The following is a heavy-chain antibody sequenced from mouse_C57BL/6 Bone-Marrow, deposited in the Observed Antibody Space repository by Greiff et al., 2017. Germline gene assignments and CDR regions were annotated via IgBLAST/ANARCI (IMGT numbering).Heavy chain of an antibody. Sequence: DVKRQESGPGLVKPSQSLSLTCSVTGYSITSGYYWNWIRQFPGNKLEWMGYISYDGSNNYNPSLKNRISITRDTSKNQFFLKLNSVTTEDTATYYCARAHYYVPDYGGQGTTLTVSS. CDR2: ISYDGSN. D-gene: IGHD1-2*01. CDR3: ARAHYYVPDY. CDR1: GYSITSGYY. V-gene: IGHV3-6*01. J-gene: IGHJ2*01.